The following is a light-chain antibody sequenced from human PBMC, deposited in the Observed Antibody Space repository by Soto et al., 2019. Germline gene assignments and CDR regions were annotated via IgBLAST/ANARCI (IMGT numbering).Light chain of an antibody. Sequence: EIVLTQSPATLSLSPGERATLSCRASQSVSSYLAWYQQKPGQAPRLLIYDASNRATGIPARFSGGGSGTDFTLTISSLGPEDVAVYYCQQRSNWPPYTFGQGTKLEIK. J-gene: IGKJ2*01. CDR3: QQRSNWPPYT. CDR1: QSVSSY. CDR2: DAS. V-gene: IGKV3-11*01.